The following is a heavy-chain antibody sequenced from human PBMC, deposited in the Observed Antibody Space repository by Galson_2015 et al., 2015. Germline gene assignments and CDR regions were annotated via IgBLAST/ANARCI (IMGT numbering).Heavy chain of an antibody. J-gene: IGHJ4*02. V-gene: IGHV3-9*01. CDR1: GFTFADYA. CDR2: ISWNSGSI. CDR3: AKEWSGDSSGIDY. D-gene: IGHD3-22*01. Sequence: SLRLSCAASGFTFADYAMHWVRQAPGKGLEWVSGISWNSGSIGYADSVKGRFTISRDNAKNSLYLQMNSLRAEDTALYYCAKEWSGDSSGIDYWGQGTLVTVSS.